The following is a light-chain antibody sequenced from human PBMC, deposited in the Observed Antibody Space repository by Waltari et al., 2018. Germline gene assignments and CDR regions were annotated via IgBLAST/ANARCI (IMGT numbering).Light chain of an antibody. J-gene: IGKJ1*01. CDR3: QQYNNFPPWT. CDR1: QRLSSW. V-gene: IGKV1-5*03. Sequence: DIQMTQFPSTLSASVGDRVTITCRASQRLSSWVAWYQQKPGKSPKLLIYKASSLESGVPSRFSGSGFGTEFTLTISSLQPDDFATYYCQQYNNFPPWTFGQGTKVEIK. CDR2: KAS.